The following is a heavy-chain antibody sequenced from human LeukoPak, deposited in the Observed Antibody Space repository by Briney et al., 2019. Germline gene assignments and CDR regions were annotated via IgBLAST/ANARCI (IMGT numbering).Heavy chain of an antibody. D-gene: IGHD3-10*01. V-gene: IGHV4-59*08. CDR1: GGSISGYY. J-gene: IGHJ4*02. Sequence: SETLSLTCTVSGGSISGYYWSWIRQPRGKGLEWIGYIYYSGSTNYNPSLQSRVTISVDTSKNQFSLNLSSVTAADTAVYYCARYGSGTYPRFDYWGRGTLVTVSS. CDR2: IYYSGST. CDR3: ARYGSGTYPRFDY.